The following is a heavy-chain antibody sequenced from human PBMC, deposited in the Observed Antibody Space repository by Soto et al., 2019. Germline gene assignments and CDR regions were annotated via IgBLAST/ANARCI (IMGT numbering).Heavy chain of an antibody. J-gene: IGHJ6*03. Sequence: ASVKVSCKASGYTFTSYDINWVRQATGQGLEWIGWMKPNRGNTGYAQKYQGRVTMTRNTSISTAYMELSSLRSEDTAVYYCARAMTSIAARPGGGYYYYYMDVWGKGTTVTVSS. CDR1: GYTFTSYD. CDR2: MKPNRGNT. V-gene: IGHV1-8*01. CDR3: ARAMTSIAARPGGGYYYYYMDV. D-gene: IGHD6-6*01.